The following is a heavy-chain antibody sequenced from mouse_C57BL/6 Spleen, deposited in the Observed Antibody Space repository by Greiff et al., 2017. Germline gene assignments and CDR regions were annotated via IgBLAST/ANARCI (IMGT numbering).Heavy chain of an antibody. V-gene: IGHV5-9-1*02. CDR1: GFTFSSYA. CDR2: ISSGGGYI. J-gene: IGHJ2*01. CDR3: TRVGGNPYYFDY. D-gene: IGHD2-1*01. Sequence: EVKLVESGEGLVKPGGSLKLSCAASGFTFSSYAMSWVRQTPEKRLEWVAYISSGGGYIYYADTVKGRFTISRDNARNTLYLQMSSLKSEDTAMYYCTRVGGNPYYFDYWGQGTPLTVSA.